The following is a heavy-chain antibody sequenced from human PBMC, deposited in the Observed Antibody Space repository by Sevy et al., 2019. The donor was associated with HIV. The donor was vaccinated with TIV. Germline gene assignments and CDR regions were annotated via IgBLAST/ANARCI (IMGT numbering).Heavy chain of an antibody. J-gene: IGHJ4*02. D-gene: IGHD3-22*01. Sequence: GESLKISCTASGFIVSSNYMTWVRQAPGKGLEWVSVIYSGGRTDYGDSVKGRFTISRDNSRNTLFLQMNSLRLDDTAVYYCARDPTFSSDTRGYYPFDSWGQGTLVTVSS. V-gene: IGHV3-53*01. CDR2: IYSGGRT. CDR3: ARDPTFSSDTRGYYPFDS. CDR1: GFIVSSNY.